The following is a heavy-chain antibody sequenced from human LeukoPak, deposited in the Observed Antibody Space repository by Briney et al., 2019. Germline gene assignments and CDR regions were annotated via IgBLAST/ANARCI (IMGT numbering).Heavy chain of an antibody. Sequence: GGSLRLSCAASGFTFSSFSMHWVRQAPGNGLEWVAVISNDGSHRYYADSVKGRFTISRDNSKNTLSLEMNTLRLEDTALFYCARDPNRLADYGGDYFDHWGQGTLVTVSS. J-gene: IGHJ4*02. CDR3: ARDPNRLADYGGDYFDH. CDR1: GFTFSSFS. D-gene: IGHD4-23*01. CDR2: ISNDGSHR. V-gene: IGHV3-30*04.